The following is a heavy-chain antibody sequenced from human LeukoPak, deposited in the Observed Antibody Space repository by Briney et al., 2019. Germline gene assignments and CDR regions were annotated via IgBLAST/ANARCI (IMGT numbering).Heavy chain of an antibody. CDR3: ARSGYSYGTGYYFDY. D-gene: IGHD5-18*01. CDR1: GGSISSYY. CDR2: IYYTGST. V-gene: IGHV4-59*01. Sequence: PSETLSLTCTVSGGSISSYYWSWIRQPPGKGLELLGYIYYTGSTNYNPSLKSRVTISVDTPRNQFSLKLSSATAADTAVYYCARSGYSYGTGYYFDYWGQGTLVTVSS. J-gene: IGHJ4*02.